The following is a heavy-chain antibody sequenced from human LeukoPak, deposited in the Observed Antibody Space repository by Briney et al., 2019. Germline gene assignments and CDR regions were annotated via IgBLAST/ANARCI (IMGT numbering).Heavy chain of an antibody. V-gene: IGHV5-10-1*01. CDR1: GYXFISYW. Sequence: GESLKISCKGSGYXFISYWITWVRQMPGKGLEWMGKIDPSDSYTNYSPSFQGHVTISADKSITTAYLQWSSLKASDTAMYYCARIASYSSSHEFDYWGQGTLVTVSS. J-gene: IGHJ4*02. D-gene: IGHD6-6*01. CDR3: ARIASYSSSHEFDY. CDR2: IDPSDSYT.